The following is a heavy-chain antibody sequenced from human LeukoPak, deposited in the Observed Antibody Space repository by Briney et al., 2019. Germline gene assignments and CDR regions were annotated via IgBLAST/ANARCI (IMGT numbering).Heavy chain of an antibody. Sequence: ASVKVSCKASGYTFTGYYMHWVRQAPGQGLEWMGWIDPNSGGTNYAQKFQGRVTMTRDTSISTAYMELSRLRSDDTAVYYCAGEEIAAAGFDYWGQGTLVTVSS. CDR1: GYTFTGYY. V-gene: IGHV1-2*02. CDR2: IDPNSGGT. CDR3: AGEEIAAAGFDY. D-gene: IGHD6-13*01. J-gene: IGHJ4*02.